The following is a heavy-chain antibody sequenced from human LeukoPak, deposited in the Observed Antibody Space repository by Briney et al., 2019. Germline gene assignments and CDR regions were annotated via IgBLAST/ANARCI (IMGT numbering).Heavy chain of an antibody. J-gene: IGHJ4*02. D-gene: IGHD3-3*01. V-gene: IGHV1-69*13. CDR1: GGTFSSYA. Sequence: SVKVSCKASGGTFSSYAISWVRQAPGQGLEWMGGIIPIFGTANYAQKFQGRVTITADESTSTAYMELSSLRSEDTAVYYCARGRHYDFWSGYYFDYWGQGTLVTVPS. CDR3: ARGRHYDFWSGYYFDY. CDR2: IIPIFGTA.